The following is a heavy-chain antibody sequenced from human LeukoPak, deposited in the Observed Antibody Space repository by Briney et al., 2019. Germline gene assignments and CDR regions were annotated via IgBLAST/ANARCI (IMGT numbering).Heavy chain of an antibody. Sequence: SETLSLTCAVSGGSISSGGYSWSWIRQPPGKGLEWIGYIYHSGSTYYNPSLKSRVTISVDTSKNQFSLKLSSVTAADTAVYYCARQTRYCSGGSCYDYWGQGTLVTVSS. CDR1: GGSISSGGYS. V-gene: IGHV4-30-2*03. J-gene: IGHJ4*02. CDR2: IYHSGST. D-gene: IGHD2-15*01. CDR3: ARQTRYCSGGSCYDY.